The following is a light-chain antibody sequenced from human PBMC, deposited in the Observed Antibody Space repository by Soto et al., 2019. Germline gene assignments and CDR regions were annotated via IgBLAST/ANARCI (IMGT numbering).Light chain of an antibody. CDR3: TSYTITSPYV. CDR1: SSDIGRYNF. V-gene: IGLV2-14*01. J-gene: IGLJ1*01. Sequence: QSALTQPASMSGSPGQSVTISCTGTSSDIGRYNFVSWYQHHPGKAPKLIICEATKRPSGVSHRFSGSKSGNTASLTISGLQAEDEADYYCTSYTITSPYVFGTGTKVTVL. CDR2: EAT.